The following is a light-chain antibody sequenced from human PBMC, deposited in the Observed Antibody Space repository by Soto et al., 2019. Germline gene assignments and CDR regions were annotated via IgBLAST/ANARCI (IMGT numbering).Light chain of an antibody. V-gene: IGKV1D-13*01. CDR3: QRFSDYQFT. Sequence: GDRVPITCRASQDIRDALAWYQQRPGKAPTLLIYDASSLQGGVPSRFSGGGSGTEFTLTISSLQPEDSATYYCQRFSDYQFTFGPGTKV. CDR2: DAS. CDR1: QDIRDA. J-gene: IGKJ3*01.